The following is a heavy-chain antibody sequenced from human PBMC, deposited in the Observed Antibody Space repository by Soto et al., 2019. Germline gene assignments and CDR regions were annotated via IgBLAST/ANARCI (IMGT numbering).Heavy chain of an antibody. J-gene: IGHJ6*02. V-gene: IGHV1-69*13. CDR1: GGTFSSYA. Sequence: GASVKVSCKACGGTFSSYAISWVRQAPGQGLEWMGGIIPIFGTANYAQKFQGRVTITADESTSTAYMELSSLRSEDTAVYYCARHPGGRGYYYGMDVWGQGTTVTVSS. D-gene: IGHD2-15*01. CDR2: IIPIFGTA. CDR3: ARHPGGRGYYYGMDV.